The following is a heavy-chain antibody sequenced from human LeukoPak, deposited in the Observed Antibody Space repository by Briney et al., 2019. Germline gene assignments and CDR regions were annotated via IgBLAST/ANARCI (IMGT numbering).Heavy chain of an antibody. V-gene: IGHV3-9*01. CDR3: AASPFYYYYYGMDV. CDR1: GFTFDDYA. Sequence: GGSLRLSCAASGFTFDDYAMHWVRQAPGKGLVWVSGISWNSGSIGYADSVKGRFTISRDNAKNSLYLQMNSLRAGDTALYYCAASPFYYYYYGMDVWGQGTTVTVSS. CDR2: ISWNSGSI. J-gene: IGHJ6*02.